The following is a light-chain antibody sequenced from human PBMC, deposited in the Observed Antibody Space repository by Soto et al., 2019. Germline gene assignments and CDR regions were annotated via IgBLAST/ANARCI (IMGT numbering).Light chain of an antibody. CDR3: QKYGNFWT. CDR1: QSIDTW. Sequence: DIQMTQSPSTLSASVGDRITITCRASQSIDTWLAWFQQKPGKAPKLLIYDASSLESGVPSRFSGSGSGTEFTLTISSLQPDDFAVYYCQKYGNFWTFGQGTKVDIK. J-gene: IGKJ1*01. CDR2: DAS. V-gene: IGKV1-5*01.